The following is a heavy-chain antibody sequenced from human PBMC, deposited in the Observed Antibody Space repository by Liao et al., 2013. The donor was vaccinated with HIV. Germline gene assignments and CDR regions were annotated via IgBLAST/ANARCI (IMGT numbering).Heavy chain of an antibody. CDR3: ARGPGHFDS. D-gene: IGHD1-1*01. Sequence: QVQIQQWGAGLLKPSETLSLMCSVSGGSMSGYYWSWIRQTAGKGLECLGRMSARGSTHYNPSLKKRLKMSVDMSKNQISLNLYSVTAADTAVYYCARGPGHFDSWGQGTLVTVSS. CDR2: MSARGST. J-gene: IGHJ4*02. V-gene: IGHV4-4*07. CDR1: GGSMSGYY.